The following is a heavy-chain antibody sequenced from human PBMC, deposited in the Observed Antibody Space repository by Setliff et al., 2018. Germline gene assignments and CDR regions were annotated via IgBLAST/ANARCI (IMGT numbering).Heavy chain of an antibody. Sequence: SETLSLTCAVYGGSFSGYYWSWIRQPPGKGLEWIASIYRSGSTYYNPSLKSRVTISVDTSKNQFSLKLSSVTAADTALYFCARRPTGPGAPFDIWGHGTMVTVSS. CDR2: IYRSGST. CDR3: ARRPTGPGAPFDI. CDR1: GGSFSGYY. V-gene: IGHV4-34*01. D-gene: IGHD3-10*01. J-gene: IGHJ3*02.